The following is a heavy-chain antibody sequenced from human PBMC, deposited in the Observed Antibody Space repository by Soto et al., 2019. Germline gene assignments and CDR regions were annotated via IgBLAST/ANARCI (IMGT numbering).Heavy chain of an antibody. D-gene: IGHD4-17*01. J-gene: IGHJ4*02. V-gene: IGHV1-18*01. CDR2: ISAYNGNT. Sequence: ASVKVSCKASGYTFTSYGISWVRQAPGQGLEWMGWISAYNGNTNYAQKLQGRVTMTTDTSTSTAYMELRSLRSDDTAVYYCARGRRYGDLRGLPDYWGQGTLVTVSS. CDR3: ARGRRYGDLRGLPDY. CDR1: GYTFTSYG.